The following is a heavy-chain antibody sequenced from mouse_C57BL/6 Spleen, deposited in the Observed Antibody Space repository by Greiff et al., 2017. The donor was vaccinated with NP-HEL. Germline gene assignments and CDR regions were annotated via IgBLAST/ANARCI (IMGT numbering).Heavy chain of an antibody. Sequence: QVQLQQSGAELVRPGASVTLSCKASGYTFTDYEMHWVKQTPVHGLEWIGAIDPETGGTAYNQKFKGKAILTADKSSSTAYMELRSLTSEDSAVYYCTRREGIWLRRPFDYWGQGTTLTVSS. J-gene: IGHJ2*01. D-gene: IGHD2-2*01. CDR2: IDPETGGT. CDR1: GYTFTDYE. CDR3: TRREGIWLRRPFDY. V-gene: IGHV1-15*01.